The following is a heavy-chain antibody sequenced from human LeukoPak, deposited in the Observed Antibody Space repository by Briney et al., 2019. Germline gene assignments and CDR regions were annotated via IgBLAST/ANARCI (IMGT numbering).Heavy chain of an antibody. CDR3: AREAPNRSTNYYYYYYMDV. J-gene: IGHJ6*03. Sequence: PSGTLSLTCADSVYSISNGYFWGWSRQPPGQGLEWIAIINHSGNNYYPQSLRGRVIILVDTSENELSLQLSSVTAADWPVYFCAREAPNRSTNYYYYYYMDVWGKGTTVTVSS. V-gene: IGHV4-38-2*02. CDR2: INHSGNN. D-gene: IGHD1-14*01. CDR1: VYSISNGYF.